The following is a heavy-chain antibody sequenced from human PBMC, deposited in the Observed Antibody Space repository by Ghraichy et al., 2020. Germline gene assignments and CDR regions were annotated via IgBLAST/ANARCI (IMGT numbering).Heavy chain of an antibody. J-gene: IGHJ4*02. D-gene: IGHD4-17*01. CDR1: GFTVSSNY. V-gene: IGHV3-53*01. CDR3: ATRLFYGDYSFDF. Sequence: GGSLRLSCAASGFTVSSNYMSWVRQAPGKGLEWVSVTYSGGSTYYADSVKGRFTISRDNSKNTLYLQMNSLRAEDTAVYYCATRLFYGDYSFDFWGQGTLVTVSS. CDR2: TYSGGST.